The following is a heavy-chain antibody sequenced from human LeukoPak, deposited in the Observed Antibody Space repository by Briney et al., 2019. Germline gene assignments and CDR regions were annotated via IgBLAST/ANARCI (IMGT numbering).Heavy chain of an antibody. J-gene: IGHJ6*03. V-gene: IGHV4-34*01. CDR1: GGSFSGYY. CDR3: ARGRRISGSDYYYYMDV. Sequence: SEXXSLTCAVYGGSFSGYYWSWIRQPPGKGLEWIGEINHSGSTNYNPSLRSRVTISVDTSKNQFSLKLSSVTAADTAVYYCARGRRISGSDYYYYMDVWGKGTTVTVSS. CDR2: INHSGST. D-gene: IGHD3-22*01.